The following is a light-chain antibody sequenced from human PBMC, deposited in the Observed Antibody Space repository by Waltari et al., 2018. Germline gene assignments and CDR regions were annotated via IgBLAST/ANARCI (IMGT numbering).Light chain of an antibody. Sequence: QSALTQPASVSGSPGQSITISCTGTSRDVGRHDFNLFPWYQQHPGKAPKLMIYEGNKRPSGVSSRFSGSKSGNTASLTISGLQAEDEADYYCCSYAGSDTWVFGGGTKLTVL. J-gene: IGLJ3*02. CDR3: CSYAGSDTWV. V-gene: IGLV2-23*01. CDR2: EGN. CDR1: SRDVGRHDFNL.